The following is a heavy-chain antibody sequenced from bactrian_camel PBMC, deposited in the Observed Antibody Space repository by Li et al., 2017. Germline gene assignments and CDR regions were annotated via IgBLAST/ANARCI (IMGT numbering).Heavy chain of an antibody. Sequence: HVQLVESGGGSVQVGGSLRLSCVASVDTIGRYCMGWFRQVSGKEREGVAAIDDDGDESYADSVKGRFTPSLDNAKDTLYLQMNCLKPEDTAVYYCAYVLRRYCSDYLRSMQAPDFTEWGQGTQVTVS. CDR2: IDDDGDE. J-gene: IGHJ4*01. V-gene: IGHV3S55*01. CDR1: VDTIGRYC. CDR3: AYVLRRYCSDYLRSMQAPDFTE. D-gene: IGHD1*01.